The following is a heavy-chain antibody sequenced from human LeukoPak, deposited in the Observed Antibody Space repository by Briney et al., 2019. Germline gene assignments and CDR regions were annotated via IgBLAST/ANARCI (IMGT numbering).Heavy chain of an antibody. J-gene: IGHJ3*02. CDR3: ARDPSEDAFDI. CDR2: IYTSGST. Sequence: SQTLSLTCTVSGGSINSGSYYWSWLRQPAGKGLEWIGRIYTSGSTNYNPSLKSRVTISVDTSKNQFSLKLSSVTAGDTAVYYCARDPSEDAFDIWGQGTMVTVSS. V-gene: IGHV4-61*02. CDR1: GGSINSGSYY.